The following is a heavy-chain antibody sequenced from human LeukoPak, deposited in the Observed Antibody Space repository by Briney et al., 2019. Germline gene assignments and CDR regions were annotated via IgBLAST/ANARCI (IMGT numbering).Heavy chain of an antibody. CDR2: ISYDGSNK. CDR1: GFTFSSYA. J-gene: IGHJ5*02. D-gene: IGHD3-10*01. V-gene: IGHV3-30*04. CDR3: ARDSVWFGEWVSWFDP. Sequence: GGSLRLSCAASGFTFSSYAMHWVRQAPGKGLEWVAVISYDGSNKYYADSVKGRFTISRDNSKNTLYLQMNSLRAEDTAVYYCARDSVWFGEWVSWFDPWGQGTLVTVSS.